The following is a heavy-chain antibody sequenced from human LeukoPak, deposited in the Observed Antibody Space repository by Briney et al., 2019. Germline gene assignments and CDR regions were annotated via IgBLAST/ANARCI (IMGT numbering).Heavy chain of an antibody. CDR1: GYTFTGYY. D-gene: IGHD3-3*01. Sequence: GASVKVSCKASGYTFTGYYMHWVRQAPGQGLEWMGIINPSGGSTSYAQKFQGRVTMTRDTSTSTVYMELSSLRSEDTAVYYCARDSGATFDFWSGYPYNWFDPWGQGTLVTVSS. V-gene: IGHV1-46*01. CDR2: INPSGGST. CDR3: ARDSGATFDFWSGYPYNWFDP. J-gene: IGHJ5*02.